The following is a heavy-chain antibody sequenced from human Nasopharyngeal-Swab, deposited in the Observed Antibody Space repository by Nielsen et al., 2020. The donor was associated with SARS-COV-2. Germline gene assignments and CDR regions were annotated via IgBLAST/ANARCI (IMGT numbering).Heavy chain of an antibody. J-gene: IGHJ4*02. CDR1: GFTFSSYA. CDR2: ISGSGGST. V-gene: IGHV3-23*01. CDR3: AKDIGSYGDYVFDY. D-gene: IGHD4-17*01. Sequence: GGSLRLSCAASGFTFSSYAMSWVRQAPGKGLEWVSAISGSGGSTYYADSVKGRFTISRDNAKNSLYLQMNSLRAEDTALYYCAKDIGSYGDYVFDYWGQGTLVTVSS.